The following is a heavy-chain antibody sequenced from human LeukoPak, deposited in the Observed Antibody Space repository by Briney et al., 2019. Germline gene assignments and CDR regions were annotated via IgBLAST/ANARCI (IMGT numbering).Heavy chain of an antibody. CDR1: GGSISSGDYY. CDR3: ARDGVYGGSFGWYFDL. V-gene: IGHV4-30-4*01. Sequence: SETLSLTCTVSGGSISSGDYYWGWVRQPPGKGLEWIGYIYYSGSTYYNPSLKSRVTISVDTSKNQFSLKLSSVTAADTAVYYCARDGVYGGSFGWYFDLWGRGTLVTVSS. D-gene: IGHD2-15*01. J-gene: IGHJ2*01. CDR2: IYYSGST.